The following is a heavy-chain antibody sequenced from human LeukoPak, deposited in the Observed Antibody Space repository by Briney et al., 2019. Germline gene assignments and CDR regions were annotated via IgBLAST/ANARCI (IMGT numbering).Heavy chain of an antibody. D-gene: IGHD3-22*01. CDR3: GGYSSLDH. CDR1: GYTVSSIH. V-gene: IGHV3-53*01. CDR2: TYTGGNS. Sequence: AGGSLRLSCAASGYTVSSIHMVWVRQAPGKGLEWVSVTYTGGNSYYADSVKGRFIISRDISKNTLYLQMDSLRVEDTAVYYCGGYSSLDHWGQGTLVTVSS. J-gene: IGHJ4*02.